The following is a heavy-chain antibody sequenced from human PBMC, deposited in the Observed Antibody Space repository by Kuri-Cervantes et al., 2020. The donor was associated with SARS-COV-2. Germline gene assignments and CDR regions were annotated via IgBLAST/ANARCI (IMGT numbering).Heavy chain of an antibody. CDR3: ARLVPGIAVAGTGGFDY. V-gene: IGHV4-34*01. CDR2: INHSGST. D-gene: IGHD6-19*01. CDR1: GGSFSGYY. Sequence: GSLRLSCAVYGGSFSGYYWSWIRQPPGKGLEWIGEINHSGSTNYNPPLKSRVTISVDTSKNQFSLKLSSVTAADTAVYYCARLVPGIAVAGTGGFDYWGQGTLVTVSS. J-gene: IGHJ4*02.